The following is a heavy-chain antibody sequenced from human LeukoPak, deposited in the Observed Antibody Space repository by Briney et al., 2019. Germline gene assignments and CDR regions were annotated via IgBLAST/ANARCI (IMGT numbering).Heavy chain of an antibody. D-gene: IGHD2-15*01. CDR1: GFTFSSYW. CDR2: IKQDGSEK. V-gene: IGHV3-7*03. CDR3: ARVLRYCSGGNCYSGGLGYMDV. Sequence: GGSLRLSCAASGFTFSSYWMSWVRQAPGKGLEWVANIKQDGSEKYYVDSVKGRFTISRDNAKNSLFLQMNSLRAEDTAVYYCARVLRYCSGGNCYSGGLGYMDVWGKGTTVTISS. J-gene: IGHJ6*03.